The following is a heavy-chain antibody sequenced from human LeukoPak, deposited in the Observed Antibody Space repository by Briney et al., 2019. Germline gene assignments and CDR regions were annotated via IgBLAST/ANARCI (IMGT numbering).Heavy chain of an antibody. D-gene: IGHD2-15*01. CDR2: INPNGGGT. J-gene: IGHJ4*02. V-gene: IGHV1-2*02. Sequence: ASVKVSCKASGYTFTGYYMHWVRQAPGQGLEWMGWINPNGGGTNYAQKFQGRVTMTRDTSISTAYMELSRLRSDDTAVYYCARLACSGGSCYLVAAFDYWGQGTLVTVSS. CDR3: ARLACSGGSCYLVAAFDY. CDR1: GYTFTGYY.